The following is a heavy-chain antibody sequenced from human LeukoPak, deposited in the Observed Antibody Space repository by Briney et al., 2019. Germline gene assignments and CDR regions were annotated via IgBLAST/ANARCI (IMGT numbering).Heavy chain of an antibody. J-gene: IGHJ4*02. Sequence: GGSLRLSCAASGFTFSSYEMNWVRQAPGKGLEWVSHISSRGYTIHYADSVKGRFTISRDNAKNSLYLQMNSLRAEDTAVYYCARAICDSSGYCVDYWGQGTLVTVSS. CDR3: ARAICDSSGYCVDY. CDR2: ISSRGYTI. CDR1: GFTFSSYE. D-gene: IGHD3-22*01. V-gene: IGHV3-48*03.